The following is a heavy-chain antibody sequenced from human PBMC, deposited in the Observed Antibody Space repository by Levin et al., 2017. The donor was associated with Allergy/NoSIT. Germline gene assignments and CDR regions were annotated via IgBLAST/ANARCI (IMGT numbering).Heavy chain of an antibody. Sequence: SETLSLTCAVSGGSISSGGYSWSWIRQPPGKGLEWIGYIYHSGSTYYNPSLKSRVTISVDRSKNQFSLKLSSVTAADTAVYYWARGGVLLWFGELFFDYWGQGTLVTVSS. CDR2: IYHSGST. CDR3: ARGGVLLWFGELFFDY. J-gene: IGHJ4*02. V-gene: IGHV4-30-2*01. CDR1: GGSISSGGYS. D-gene: IGHD3-10*01.